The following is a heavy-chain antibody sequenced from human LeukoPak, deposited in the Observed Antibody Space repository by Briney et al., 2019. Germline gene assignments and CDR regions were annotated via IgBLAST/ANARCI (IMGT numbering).Heavy chain of an antibody. V-gene: IGHV1-18*01. CDR2: ISAYNGYT. Sequence: ASVKVSCKASGYTFTIYGISWVRQAPGQGLEWVGWISAYNGYTNYAQRLQGRVTMTTDTSTSTAYMELRSLRSEDTAVYYCARHTVIGYYYYMDVWGKGTTVTVSS. J-gene: IGHJ6*03. CDR3: ARHTVIGYYYYMDV. D-gene: IGHD4-11*01. CDR1: GYTFTIYG.